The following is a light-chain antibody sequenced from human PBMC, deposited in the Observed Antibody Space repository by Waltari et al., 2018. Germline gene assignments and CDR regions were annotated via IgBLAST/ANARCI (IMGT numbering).Light chain of an antibody. CDR2: EGS. CDR1: SSDVGSYNL. V-gene: IGLV2-23*01. Sequence: QSALTQPASVSGSPGQSITISCTGTSSDVGSYNLVSWYQQHQGKAPKLIIYEGSKRPSGVSACFSGSKSGNAASLTISGLQAEDEADYYCCSYAGSITWVFGGGTKLTVL. J-gene: IGLJ3*02. CDR3: CSYAGSITWV.